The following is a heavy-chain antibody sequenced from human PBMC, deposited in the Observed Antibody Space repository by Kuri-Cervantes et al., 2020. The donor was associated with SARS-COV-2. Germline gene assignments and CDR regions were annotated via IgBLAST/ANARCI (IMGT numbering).Heavy chain of an antibody. CDR1: RFTFNTYA. CDR2: ISGSGGST. D-gene: IGHD2-15*01. V-gene: IGHV3-23*01. Sequence: GESLKISCTASRFTFNTYAMSWVRQAPGKGLEWVSAISGSGGSTYYADSVKGRFTISRDNAKNSLYLQMNSLRAEDTAVYYCARELGGGSVWGQGTLVTVSS. CDR3: ARELGGGSV. J-gene: IGHJ4*02.